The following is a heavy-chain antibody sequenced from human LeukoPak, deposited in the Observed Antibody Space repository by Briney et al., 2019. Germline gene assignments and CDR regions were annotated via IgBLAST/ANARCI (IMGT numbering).Heavy chain of an antibody. V-gene: IGHV4-59*01. D-gene: IGHD3-10*01. CDR3: AVWFGELYSFQH. CDR1: GGSISSYY. CDR2: IYYSGST. Sequence: SETLSLTCTVSGGSISSYYWSWIRQPPGKGLEWIGYIYYSGSTNYNPSLKSRVTISVDTSKNQFSLKLSSVTAADTAVYYCAVWFGELYSFQHWGQGTLVTVSS. J-gene: IGHJ1*01.